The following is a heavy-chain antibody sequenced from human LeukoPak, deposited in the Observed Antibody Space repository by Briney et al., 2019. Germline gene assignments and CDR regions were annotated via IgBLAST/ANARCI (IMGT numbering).Heavy chain of an antibody. Sequence: GGSLRLSCAASGFTFSSYGMHWVRQAPGKGLEWVAVISYDGSNKYYADSVKGRFTISRDNSKNTLYLQLNSLRAEDTAVYFCASSSWSSEYFHYWGQGTLVTVSS. D-gene: IGHD6-13*01. CDR2: ISYDGSNK. CDR1: GFTFSSYG. V-gene: IGHV3-30*03. J-gene: IGHJ1*01. CDR3: ASSSWSSEYFHY.